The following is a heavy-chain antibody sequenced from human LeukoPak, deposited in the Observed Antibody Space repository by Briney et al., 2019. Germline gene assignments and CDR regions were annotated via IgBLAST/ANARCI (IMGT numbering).Heavy chain of an antibody. CDR3: TRYGSGAPDAFDV. CDR2: INPSGGAT. Sequence: ASVKVSCKASGYIFTDYYIHWVRQAPGQGLEWMAIINPSGGATSSAPKFQGRVTRTRDTSTNTVYMELGSLRSEDTAVYYCTRYGSGAPDAFDVWGQGTMVTVCS. V-gene: IGHV1-46*01. CDR1: GYIFTDYY. J-gene: IGHJ3*01. D-gene: IGHD3-10*01.